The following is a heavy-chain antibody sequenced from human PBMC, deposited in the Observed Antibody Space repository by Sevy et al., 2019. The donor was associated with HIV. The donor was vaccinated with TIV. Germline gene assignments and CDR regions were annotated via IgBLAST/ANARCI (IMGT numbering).Heavy chain of an antibody. Sequence: GGSLRLSCAASGFTFSSYSMNWVRQAPGKGLEWVSSISSGSSYIYYEDSVKGRFTISRDNAKNSLYLQMNSLRVEDTAVYYCASDGGCSSTSCLLYFDYWGQRTLVTVSS. CDR1: GFTFSSYS. J-gene: IGHJ4*02. V-gene: IGHV3-21*01. CDR2: ISSGSSYI. CDR3: ASDGGCSSTSCLLYFDY. D-gene: IGHD2-2*01.